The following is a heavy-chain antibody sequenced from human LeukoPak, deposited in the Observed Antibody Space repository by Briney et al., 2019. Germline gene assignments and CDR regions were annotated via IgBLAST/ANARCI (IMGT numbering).Heavy chain of an antibody. J-gene: IGHJ4*02. D-gene: IGHD1-1*01. CDR3: ARDSNWSPDY. V-gene: IGHV3-30-3*01. CDR1: GFTFNSHA. CDR2: VSYDGSSK. Sequence: GGSLRLSCAASGFTFNSHAMHWVRQAPGKGPAWVALVSYDGSSKYYADSVKGRFNISRDNSKNTLFLQMTSLRADDTAVYYCARDSNWSPDYWGQGTLVTVSS.